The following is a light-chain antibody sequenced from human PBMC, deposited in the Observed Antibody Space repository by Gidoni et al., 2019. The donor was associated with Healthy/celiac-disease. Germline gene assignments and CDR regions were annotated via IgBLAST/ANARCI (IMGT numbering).Light chain of an antibody. V-gene: IGKV3-20*01. J-gene: IGKJ3*01. CDR1: QSVSRSY. CDR3: QQYGSSRDT. Sequence: EIVLTQSPGTLSLSHGERATLSCRASQSVSRSYLAWYQQKPGQAPRLLIYGASSRATGIPDRFSGSGSGTDFTLTISRLEPEDFAVYYCQQYGSSRDTFGPGTKVDIK. CDR2: GAS.